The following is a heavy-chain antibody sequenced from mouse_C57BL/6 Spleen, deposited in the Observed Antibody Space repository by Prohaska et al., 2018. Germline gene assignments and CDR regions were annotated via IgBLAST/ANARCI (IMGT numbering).Heavy chain of an antibody. CDR3: TRGFAY. V-gene: IGHV6-6*01. Sequence: LEWVAEIRNKANNHATYYAESVKGRFTISRDDSKSSVYLQMNSLRAEDTSIYYCTRGFAYWGQGNLGNVSA. CDR2: IRNKANNHAT. J-gene: IGHJ3*01.